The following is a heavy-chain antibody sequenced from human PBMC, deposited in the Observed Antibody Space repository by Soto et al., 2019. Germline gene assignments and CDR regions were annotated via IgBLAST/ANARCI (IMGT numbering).Heavy chain of an antibody. Sequence: QVQLQESGPGLVKPSQTLSLACTVSDGSVSRGGYYWSWIRQSPGKNLEWIGHIYYTGRTSYNPSLKSRLTISLETSKRQFSLRLASVSDADTAVYYCAREGSYHYFDYWGQGALVTVSS. D-gene: IGHD1-26*01. CDR2: IYYTGRT. V-gene: IGHV4-31*03. CDR1: DGSVSRGGYY. CDR3: AREGSYHYFDY. J-gene: IGHJ4*02.